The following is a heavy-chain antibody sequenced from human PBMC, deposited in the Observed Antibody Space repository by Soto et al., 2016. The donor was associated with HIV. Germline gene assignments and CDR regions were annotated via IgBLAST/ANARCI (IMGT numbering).Heavy chain of an antibody. CDR1: GFTFSSYA. D-gene: IGHD3-9*01. CDR3: AKALRYFDFPFQH. Sequence: EVQLLESGGGLVQPGGSLRLSCAASGFTFSSYAMSWVRQAPEKGLEWVSAISGSGGSTYYADSVKGRFTISRDNSKNTLYLQMNSLRAEDTAVYYCAKALRYFDFPFQHWGQGTLVTVSS. CDR2: ISGSGGST. J-gene: IGHJ1*01. V-gene: IGHV3-23*01.